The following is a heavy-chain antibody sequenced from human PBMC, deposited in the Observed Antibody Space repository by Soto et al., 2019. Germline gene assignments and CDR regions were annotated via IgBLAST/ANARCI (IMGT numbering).Heavy chain of an antibody. CDR2: ISYDGSNK. Sequence: VQLVESGGGVVQPGRSLRLSCAASGFTFSSYGMHWVRQAPGKGLEWVAVISYDGSNKYYADSVKGRFTISRDNSKNTLYLQMNSLRAEDTAVYYCAKIPSIWCSLDYWGQGTLVTVSS. J-gene: IGHJ4*02. CDR1: GFTFSSYG. D-gene: IGHD2-8*02. CDR3: AKIPSIWCSLDY. V-gene: IGHV3-30*18.